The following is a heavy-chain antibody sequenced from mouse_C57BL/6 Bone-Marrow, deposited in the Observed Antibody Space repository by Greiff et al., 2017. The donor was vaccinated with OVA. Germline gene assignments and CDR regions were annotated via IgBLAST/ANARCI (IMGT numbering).Heavy chain of an antibody. D-gene: IGHD2-5*01. Sequence: QVQLQQPGAELVKPGASVKLSCKASGYTFTSYWMHWVKQRPGQGLEWIGMIHPNSGSTNYNEKFKSKATLTVDKSSSTAYMQLSSLTSEDSAVYYSAREAYYSNYVFDYWGQGTTLTVSS. V-gene: IGHV1-64*01. CDR1: GYTFTSYW. J-gene: IGHJ2*01. CDR3: AREAYYSNYVFDY. CDR2: IHPNSGST.